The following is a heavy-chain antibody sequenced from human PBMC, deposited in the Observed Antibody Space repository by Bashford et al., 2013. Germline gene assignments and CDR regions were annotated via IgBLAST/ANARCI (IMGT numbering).Heavy chain of an antibody. Sequence: VASVKVSCKASTYTFTDYSMHWLRQAPGQGLEWMGSVDPGSGGTSYAQKFQGRVTMTRDTSVTTAYMEVTMLSSVTAADTAVYYCASRGSPGAYYFDNWGQGTLVTVSS. CDR1: TYTFTDYS. CDR3: ASRGSPGAYYFDN. CDR2: VDPGSGGT. V-gene: IGHV1-2*02. D-gene: IGHD2-21*01. J-gene: IGHJ4*02.